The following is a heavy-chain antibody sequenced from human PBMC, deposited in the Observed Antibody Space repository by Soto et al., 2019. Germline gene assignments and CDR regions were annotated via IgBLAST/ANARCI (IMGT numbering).Heavy chain of an antibody. CDR3: ARLTGTIIDY. CDR2: IIPIFGTA. Sequence: VQLVESGGGLIQPGGSLRLSCAASGFTVSSNYMSWVRQAPGKGLEWMGGIIPIFGTANYAQKFQGRVTITADKSTSTAYMELSSLRSEDTAVYYCARLTGTIIDYWGQGTLVTVSS. CDR1: GFTVSSNY. J-gene: IGHJ4*02. V-gene: IGHV1-69*06. D-gene: IGHD1-20*01.